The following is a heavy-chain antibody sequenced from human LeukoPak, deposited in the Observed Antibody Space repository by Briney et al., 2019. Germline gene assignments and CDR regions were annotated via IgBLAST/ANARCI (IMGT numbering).Heavy chain of an antibody. Sequence: TEGLSLTCMESVGSLSRYYRSWIPAPPGGGLWWIGYIYYSGSTNYNPSLKSRVTISVDTSKNQFSLKLSSVTAADTAVYYCARHGIAVAPSVWGQGTLVTVSS. D-gene: IGHD6-19*01. CDR2: IYYSGST. CDR3: ARHGIAVAPSV. V-gene: IGHV4-59*01. J-gene: IGHJ4*02. CDR1: VGSLSRYY.